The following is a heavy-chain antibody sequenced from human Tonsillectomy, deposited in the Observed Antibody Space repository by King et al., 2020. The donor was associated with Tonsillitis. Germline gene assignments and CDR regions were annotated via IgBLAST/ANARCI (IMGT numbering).Heavy chain of an antibody. J-gene: IGHJ4*02. D-gene: IGHD2/OR15-2a*01. V-gene: IGHV1-2*02. CDR3: MRENWYYDF. Sequence: VQLVQSGAEVKKPGASLKVSCKTYGYTFSDFHVHWVRQAPGQGLEWMGWIYPGSGDTEYAQKFQGRVTMTRDTSINTVYMDLSGLTSDDTAVYFCMRENWYYDFWGQGTLVTVSS. CDR2: IYPGSGDT. CDR1: GYTFSDFH.